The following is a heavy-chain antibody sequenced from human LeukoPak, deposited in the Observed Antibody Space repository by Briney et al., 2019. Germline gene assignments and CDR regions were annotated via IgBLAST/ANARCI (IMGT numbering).Heavy chain of an antibody. CDR2: MYYSGTT. V-gene: IGHV4-59*01. CDR1: GGSISSYY. D-gene: IGHD1-7*01. J-gene: IGHJ4*02. Sequence: PSETLSLTCTVSGGSISSYYWSWIRQPPGKGQEWNGYMYYSGTTNYNPSLNSRVTITVDTSKNQFSLKLSSVTAADTAVYYCARGENWNYTLVAPDFRIWGQGTLVTVSS. CDR3: ARGENWNYTLVAPDFRI.